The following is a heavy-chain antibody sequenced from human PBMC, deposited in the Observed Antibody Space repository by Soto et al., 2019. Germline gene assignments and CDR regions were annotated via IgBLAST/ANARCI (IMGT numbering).Heavy chain of an antibody. CDR3: AGGDYYHSSGYYFYYYTMDV. J-gene: IGHJ6*02. CDR2: VYYGGST. CDR1: GGSISSSSYY. D-gene: IGHD3-22*01. Sequence: SETLCLTCTVSGGSISSSSYYWGWLRQPPGKGLEWIGNVYYGGSTYYNPSLKSRVTISVETSKSQFSLKLSSVTAADTAVYYCAGGDYYHSSGYYFYYYTMDVWGQGTTVTVSS. V-gene: IGHV4-39*01.